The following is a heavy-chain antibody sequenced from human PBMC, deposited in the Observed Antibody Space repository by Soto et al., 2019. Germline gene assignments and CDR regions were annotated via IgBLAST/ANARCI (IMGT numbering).Heavy chain of an antibody. J-gene: IGHJ4*02. Sequence: GGSLRLSCAASGFTLSSYTMNWVRQAPGKGPEWVSYISSGSNKIYYADSVKGRFTISADNAKNSLHLQMDSLRDEDTAVYYCARNQYSYAYDYWGQGTPVTVSS. CDR2: ISSGSNKI. CDR1: GFTLSSYT. D-gene: IGHD3-16*01. V-gene: IGHV3-48*02. CDR3: ARNQYSYAYDY.